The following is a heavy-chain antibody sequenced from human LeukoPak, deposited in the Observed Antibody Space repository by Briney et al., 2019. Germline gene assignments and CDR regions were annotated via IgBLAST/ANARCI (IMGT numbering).Heavy chain of an antibody. J-gene: IGHJ4*02. D-gene: IGHD1-26*01. V-gene: IGHV3-23*01. CDR1: GFTFSSYA. CDR3: AKAVSGNYIKGFDY. Sequence: GGSLRLSCAASGFTFSSYAMNWVRQAPGKGLEWVSAISGSGGSTYYADSVKGRFTISRDNSKNTLYLQMNSLRAEDTAVYYCAKAVSGNYIKGFDYWGQGILVTVS. CDR2: ISGSGGST.